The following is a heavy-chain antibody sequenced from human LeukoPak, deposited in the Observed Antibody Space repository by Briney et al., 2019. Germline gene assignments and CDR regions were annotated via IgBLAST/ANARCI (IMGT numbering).Heavy chain of an antibody. CDR3: AVGYSSGWYYYYYYYMDV. CDR1: GYTFTGYY. J-gene: IGHJ6*03. V-gene: IGHV1-2*02. Sequence: ASVKVSCKASGYTFTGYYMHWVRQAPGQGLEWMGWINPNSGDTNYAQKFQGRVTMTRDTSISTAYMELSRLRFDDTAVYYCAVGYSSGWYYYYYYYMDVWGKGTTVTVSS. D-gene: IGHD6-19*01. CDR2: INPNSGDT.